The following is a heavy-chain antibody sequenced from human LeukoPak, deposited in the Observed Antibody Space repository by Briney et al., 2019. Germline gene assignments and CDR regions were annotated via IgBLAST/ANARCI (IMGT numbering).Heavy chain of an antibody. CDR2: ISYDGSNK. V-gene: IGHV3-30*01. Sequence: PGRSLRLSCAASRFTFSSYAMHWVRQAPGKGLEWVAVISYDGSNKYYADSVKGRFTISRDNSKNTLYLQMNSLRAEDTAVYYCARDLDYWGQGTLVTVSS. CDR3: ARDLDY. CDR1: RFTFSSYA. J-gene: IGHJ4*02.